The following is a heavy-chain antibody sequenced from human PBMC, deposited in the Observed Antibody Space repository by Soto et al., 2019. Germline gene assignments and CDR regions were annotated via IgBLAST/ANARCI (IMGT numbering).Heavy chain of an antibody. CDR2: ISAYNGNT. V-gene: IGHV1-18*04. J-gene: IGHJ6*02. Sequence: APVKVSCKATGYTVTSYGINWVRQAPGQGLEWMGWISAYNGNTNYAQKLQGRVTMTTVTATSTAYMELRSLRSDETAVYYCARPSAPRASYYYYYGMDVWGQGTTVTVSS. CDR3: ARPSAPRASYYYYYGMDV. CDR1: GYTVTSYG.